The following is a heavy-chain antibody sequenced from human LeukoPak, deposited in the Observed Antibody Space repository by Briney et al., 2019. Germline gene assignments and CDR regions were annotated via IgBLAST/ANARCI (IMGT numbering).Heavy chain of an antibody. J-gene: IGHJ5*02. CDR3: ATVDGSCSGGSCPSGNWFDP. Sequence: ASETLSLTCTVSGGSISSYYWSWIRQPPGKGLEWIGYFYYSGSTNYNPSLKSRVIISVDTSKNQFSLKLNSVTAADTAVYYCATVDGSCSGGSCPSGNWFDPWGQGTLVTVSS. V-gene: IGHV4-59*08. CDR2: FYYSGST. CDR1: GGSISSYY. D-gene: IGHD2-15*01.